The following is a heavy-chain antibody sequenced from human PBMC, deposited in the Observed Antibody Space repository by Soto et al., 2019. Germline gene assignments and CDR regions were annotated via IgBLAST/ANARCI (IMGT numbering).Heavy chain of an antibody. D-gene: IGHD2-21*01. V-gene: IGHV3-7*04. CDR2: INQDGIER. CDR3: AGGRNSAFY. J-gene: IGHJ4*02. CDR1: GFTFSGQW. Sequence: EVQLVESGGGLVQPGGSLRLSCAASGFTFSGQWMIWVRQAPGKGLEWVANINQDGIERYYVDSVKGRFTISRDNVRNSLFLQMNSLRAEDTGLYYCAGGRNSAFYWGQGTLVTVSS.